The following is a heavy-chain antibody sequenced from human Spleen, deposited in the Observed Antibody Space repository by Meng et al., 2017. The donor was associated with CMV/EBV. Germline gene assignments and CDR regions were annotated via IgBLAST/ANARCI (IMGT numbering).Heavy chain of an antibody. J-gene: IGHJ3*02. CDR3: ATTSSSYFFEAFDI. CDR1: GNTLTELS. V-gene: IGHV1-24*01. Sequence: ASVKVSCKVSGNTLTELSVDWIRQSPGKGLEWMGGFEPEDGETTYAQKFQGRVTMTKDTSTNTAYMELSSLRFEDTAVYYCATTSSSYFFEAFDIWGQGTMVTVSS. CDR2: FEPEDGET. D-gene: IGHD6-6*01.